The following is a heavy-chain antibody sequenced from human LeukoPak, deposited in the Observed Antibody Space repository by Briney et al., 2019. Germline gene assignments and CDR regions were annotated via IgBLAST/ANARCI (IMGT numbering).Heavy chain of an antibody. V-gene: IGHV3-21*04. J-gene: IGHJ4*02. Sequence: PGGSLRLSCAAPGFTFSSYSMNWVRQAPGKGLEWVSSISSSSSYIYYADSVKGRFTISRDNGKNTLYLQMNSLGAEDTALYYCARKSASGNHPLDYWGQGTLVTVSS. D-gene: IGHD3-10*01. CDR1: GFTFSSYS. CDR2: ISSSSSYI. CDR3: ARKSASGNHPLDY.